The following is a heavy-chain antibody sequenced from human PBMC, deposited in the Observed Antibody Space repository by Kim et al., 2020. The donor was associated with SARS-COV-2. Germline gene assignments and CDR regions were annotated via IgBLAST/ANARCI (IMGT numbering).Heavy chain of an antibody. Sequence: SETLSLTCTVSGGSISSSSYYWGWIRQPPGKGLEWIGSIYYSGSTYYNPSLKSRVTISVDTSKNQFSLKLSSVTAADTAVYYCARRRRYSSSSPGPFDYWGQGTLVTVSS. CDR2: IYYSGST. CDR1: GGSISSSSYY. CDR3: ARRRRYSSSSPGPFDY. J-gene: IGHJ4*02. D-gene: IGHD6-6*01. V-gene: IGHV4-39*01.